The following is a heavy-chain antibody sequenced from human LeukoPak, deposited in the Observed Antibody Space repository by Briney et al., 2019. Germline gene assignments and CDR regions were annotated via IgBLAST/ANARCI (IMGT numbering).Heavy chain of an antibody. CDR3: ASGYCSGGSCYYYYGMDV. Sequence: SETLSLTCAVYGGSFGGYYWSWIRQPPGKGLEWIGEINHSGSTNYNPSLKSRVTISVDTSKNQFSLKLSSVTAADTAVYYCASGYCSGGSCYYYYGMDVWGQGTTVTVSS. D-gene: IGHD2-15*01. CDR2: INHSGST. V-gene: IGHV4-34*01. J-gene: IGHJ6*02. CDR1: GGSFGGYY.